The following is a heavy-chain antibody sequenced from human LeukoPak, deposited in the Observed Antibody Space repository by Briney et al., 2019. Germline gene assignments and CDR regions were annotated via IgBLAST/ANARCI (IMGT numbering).Heavy chain of an antibody. J-gene: IGHJ4*02. D-gene: IGHD5-18*01. CDR1: GFTFNRYG. CDR2: IRYDGSNE. CDR3: AKLGDLDTAMVFES. V-gene: IGHV3-30*02. Sequence: GGSLRLSCVASGFTFNRYGMHWVRQTPGKGLEWVAFIRYDGSNEDYADSVKGRFTISRDTSKNTLYLQMNNLRTEDTAVYYCAKLGDLDTAMVFESWGQGTLVTVSS.